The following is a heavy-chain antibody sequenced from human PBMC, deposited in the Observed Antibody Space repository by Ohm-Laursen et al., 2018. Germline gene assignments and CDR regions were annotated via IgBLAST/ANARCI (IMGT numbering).Heavy chain of an antibody. CDR2: IYYIGST. D-gene: IGHD6-19*01. CDR3: AKGSRTSGWPN. V-gene: IGHV4-61*05. CDR1: GDSISTSSYY. Sequence: GTLSLTCTVSGDSISTSSYYWGWIRQPPGKGLEWIGYIYYIGSTNYNPSLKSQVTISVDTSKNQFSLKLSSVTAADTAIYYCAKGSRTSGWPNWGQGTLVTVSS. J-gene: IGHJ4*02.